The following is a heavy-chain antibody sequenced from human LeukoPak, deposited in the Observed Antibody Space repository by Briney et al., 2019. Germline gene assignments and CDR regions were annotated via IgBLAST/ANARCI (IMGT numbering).Heavy chain of an antibody. CDR3: AREQFAFDI. V-gene: IGHV3-48*02. CDR1: GFTFSTYS. CDR2: ISSSSSTI. Sequence: GGSLRLSCAASGFTFSTYSMNWVRQAPGKGLEWLSFISSSSSTIYYADSVRGRFTISRDNAENSLFLQMNSLRDEDTAVYYCAREQFAFDIWGRGSMVTVSS. D-gene: IGHD4-11*01. J-gene: IGHJ3*02.